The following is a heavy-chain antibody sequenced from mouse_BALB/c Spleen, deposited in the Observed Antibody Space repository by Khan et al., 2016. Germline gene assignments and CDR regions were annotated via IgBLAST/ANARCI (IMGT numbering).Heavy chain of an antibody. V-gene: IGHV3-2*02. CDR2: ISYSGST. CDR3: ARHDYFDY. J-gene: IGHJ2*01. Sequence: VQLKESGPGLVKPSQSLSLTCTVTGYSITSDYAWNWIRQFPGNKLEWMGYISYSGSTSSNPSIKSRLPIPRDTSKNQFFLQLNSVTTEDTATYYCARHDYFDYWGQGTTLPVAS. CDR1: GYSITSDYA.